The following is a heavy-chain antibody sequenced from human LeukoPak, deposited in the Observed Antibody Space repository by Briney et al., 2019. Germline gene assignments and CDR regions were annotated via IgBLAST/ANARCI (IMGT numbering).Heavy chain of an antibody. J-gene: IGHJ6*02. CDR2: ISAYNGNT. D-gene: IGHD6-25*01. CDR1: GYTFTSYG. CDR3: GRNPCIAAADGYGMDV. Sequence: ASVTVSCKASGYTFTSYGISWVRQAPGQGLEWMGWISAYNGNTNYAQKLQGRVTITTDTSTSTAYMELRSLRADAPAAYDCGRNPCIAAADGYGMDVWGQGTTVTVSS. V-gene: IGHV1-18*01.